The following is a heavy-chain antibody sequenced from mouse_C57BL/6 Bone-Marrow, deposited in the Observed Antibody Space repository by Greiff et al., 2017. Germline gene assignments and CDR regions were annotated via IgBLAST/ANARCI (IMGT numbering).Heavy chain of an antibody. CDR3: ARPGFTTVPYAMDY. J-gene: IGHJ4*01. CDR2: INPNNGGT. CDR1: GYTFTDYY. V-gene: IGHV1-26*01. D-gene: IGHD1-1*01. Sequence: VQLQQSGPELVKPGASVKISCKASGYTFTDYYMNWVKQSHGKSLEWIGDINPNNGGTSYNQKFKGKATLTVDKSSSTAYMELRSLTSEDSAVYYCARPGFTTVPYAMDYWGQGTSVTVSS.